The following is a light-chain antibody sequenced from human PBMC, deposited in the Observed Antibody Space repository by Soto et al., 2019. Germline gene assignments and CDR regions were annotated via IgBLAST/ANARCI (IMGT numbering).Light chain of an antibody. CDR3: QQRYNWPPTWT. V-gene: IGKV3-11*01. J-gene: IGKJ1*01. CDR2: DAS. CDR1: QSVSSY. Sequence: IVLTQSPATLSLSPGERATLSCRASQSVSSYLAWYQQKPGQAPRLLIYDASNRATGIPTRFSGSVSGADFTLTISSLEPEDFAVYYCQQRYNWPPTWTFGQGTKVEIK.